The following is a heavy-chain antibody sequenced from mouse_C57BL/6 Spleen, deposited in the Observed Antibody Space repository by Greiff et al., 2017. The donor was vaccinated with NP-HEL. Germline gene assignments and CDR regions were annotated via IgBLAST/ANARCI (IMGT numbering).Heavy chain of an antibody. CDR3: ATYYGSSPGAMDY. CDR1: GYTFTSYW. Sequence: VQLQQSGAELVRPGSSVKLSCKASGYTFTSYWMHWVKQRPIQGLEWIGNIDPSDSETHYNQKFKDKATLTVDKSSSTAYMQLSSLTSEDSAVYYCATYYGSSPGAMDYWGQGTSVTVSS. V-gene: IGHV1-52*01. CDR2: IDPSDSET. J-gene: IGHJ4*01. D-gene: IGHD1-1*01.